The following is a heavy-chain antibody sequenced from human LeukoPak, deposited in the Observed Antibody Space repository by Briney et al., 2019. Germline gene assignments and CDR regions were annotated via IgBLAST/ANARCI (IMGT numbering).Heavy chain of an antibody. J-gene: IGHJ3*02. CDR2: INHSGST. V-gene: IGHV4-34*01. CDR1: GGSFSGYY. D-gene: IGHD3-10*01. CDR3: ARGRPYYYGAFDI. Sequence: SETLSLTCAVYGGSFSGYYWSWIRQPPGKGLEWIGEINHSGSTNYNPSLKSRVTISVDTSKNQFSLKLSSVTAADTAVYYCARGRPYYYGAFDIWGPGTMVTVSS.